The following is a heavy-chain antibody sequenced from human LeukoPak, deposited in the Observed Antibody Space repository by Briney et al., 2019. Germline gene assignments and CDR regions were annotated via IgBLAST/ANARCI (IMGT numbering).Heavy chain of an antibody. Sequence: SETLSLTCTVSGGSVSSGSYYWSWIRQPPGKGLEWIGYIYYSGSTYYNPSLKSRVTISVDTSKNQFSLKLSSVTAADTAVYSCARLAASCSSSSCSFDYWGQGTLVTVSS. CDR2: IYYSGST. J-gene: IGHJ4*02. CDR1: GGSVSSGSYY. CDR3: ARLAASCSSSSCSFDY. D-gene: IGHD2-2*01. V-gene: IGHV4-39*01.